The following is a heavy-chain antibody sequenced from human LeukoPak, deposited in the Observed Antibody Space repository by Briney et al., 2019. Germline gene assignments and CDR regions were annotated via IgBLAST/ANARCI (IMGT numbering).Heavy chain of an antibody. CDR3: AREGGFYRPLDY. CDR1: GGSVTSTNW. D-gene: IGHD3-3*01. CDR2: VHLDGRT. Sequence: SETLSLTCGVSGGSVTSTNWWTWVRQPPGKGLEWIGEVHLDGRTNYNPSLKSRLTMSVDLSETHISLKLTSVTAADTAVYYCAREGGFYRPLDYSGQGTLVTVSS. J-gene: IGHJ4*02. V-gene: IGHV4-4*02.